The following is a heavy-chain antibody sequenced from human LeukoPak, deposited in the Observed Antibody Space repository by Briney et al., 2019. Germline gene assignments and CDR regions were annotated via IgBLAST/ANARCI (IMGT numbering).Heavy chain of an antibody. D-gene: IGHD6-19*01. CDR3: AKGSRNNGWWDFDF. CDR2: IQYDETDK. V-gene: IGHV3-30*02. Sequence: GGSLRLSCAASGFTFTTSGMHWVRQAPGKGLEWVAFIQYDETDKFYADSVKGRFTISRDNSKSTLYLQTSSLKAEDTAIYYCAKGSRNNGWWDFDFWGQGTLVTVSS. J-gene: IGHJ4*02. CDR1: GFTFTTSG.